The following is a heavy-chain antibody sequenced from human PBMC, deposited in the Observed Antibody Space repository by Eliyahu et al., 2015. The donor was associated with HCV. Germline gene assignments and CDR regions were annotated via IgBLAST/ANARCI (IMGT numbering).Heavy chain of an antibody. CDR3: AGASVVAATY. CDR2: IYYSGST. D-gene: IGHD2-15*01. CDR1: GGSISSGGYY. V-gene: IGHV4-31*03. J-gene: IGHJ4*02. Sequence: QVQLQESGPGLVKPSQTLSLXCTVSGGSISSGGYYWSWXRHHPGKGVEWIVYIYYSGSTYYNPSLKSRVTISVDTSKNQFSLKLSSVTAADTAVYYCAGASVVAATYWGQGTLVTVSS.